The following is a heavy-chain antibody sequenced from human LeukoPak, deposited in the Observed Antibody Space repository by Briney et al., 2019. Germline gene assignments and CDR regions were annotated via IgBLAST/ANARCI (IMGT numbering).Heavy chain of an antibody. D-gene: IGHD6-19*01. CDR2: ISTSGNT. J-gene: IGHJ4*02. V-gene: IGHV3-23*01. CDR1: GFTFSRYS. CDR3: TKDHDSTGLYQDRDY. Sequence: PGRSLRLSCSASGFTFSRYSMNWVRHPPGKGLEWGSTISTSGNTHYADSVKGRFTISRDNSKNTLYLQMNSLRDEDTAIYYCTKDHDSTGLYQDRDYWGQGTLVTIS.